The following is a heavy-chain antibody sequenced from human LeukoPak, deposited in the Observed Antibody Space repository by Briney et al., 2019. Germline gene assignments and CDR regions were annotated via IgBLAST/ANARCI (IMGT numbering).Heavy chain of an antibody. J-gene: IGHJ6*03. CDR2: IYYSGRT. Sequence: PSETLSLTCSVSSGSISSYYWSWIRQPPGKGLEWIGYIYYSGRTSYNPSLKSRVTISVDTSKNQFSLKLSSVTAADTAVYYCARLAAAGTTAYYYYYYMDVWGKGTTVTVSS. V-gene: IGHV4-59*01. D-gene: IGHD6-13*01. CDR1: SGSISSYY. CDR3: ARLAAAGTTAYYYYYYMDV.